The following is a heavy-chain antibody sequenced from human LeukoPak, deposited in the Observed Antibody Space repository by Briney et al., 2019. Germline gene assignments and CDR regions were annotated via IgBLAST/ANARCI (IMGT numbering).Heavy chain of an antibody. Sequence: GGSLRLSCAASGFTFSSYGMHWVRQAPGKGLEWVAFTRFDGNNKYYADSVKGRFTISRDNSKNTLSLQMNSLRAEDTAVYYCAELGITMIGGFWGKGTTVTISS. CDR2: TRFDGNNK. J-gene: IGHJ6*04. D-gene: IGHD3-10*02. CDR1: GFTFSSYG. V-gene: IGHV3-30*02. CDR3: AELGITMIGGF.